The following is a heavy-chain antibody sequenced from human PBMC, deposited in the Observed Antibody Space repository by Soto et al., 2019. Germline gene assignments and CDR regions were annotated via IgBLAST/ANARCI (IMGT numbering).Heavy chain of an antibody. CDR2: ISAYNGNT. CDR3: ARDYYDGSGYSNWFDP. Sequence: ASVKVSCKASGYTFTSYGISWVRQAPGQGLEWMGWISAYNGNTNYAQKLQGRVTMTTDTSTSTAYMELRSLRSDDTAVYYCARDYYDGSGYSNWFDPWGQGTLVTVSS. D-gene: IGHD3-22*01. J-gene: IGHJ5*02. V-gene: IGHV1-18*01. CDR1: GYTFTSYG.